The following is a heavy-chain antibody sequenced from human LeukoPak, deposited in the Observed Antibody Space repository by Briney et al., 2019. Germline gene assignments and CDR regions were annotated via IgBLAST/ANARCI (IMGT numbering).Heavy chain of an antibody. CDR1: GFTFSSYA. J-gene: IGHJ6*03. V-gene: IGHV3-23*01. Sequence: GGSLRLSCAASGFTFSSYAMSWVRQAPGKGLEWVSAISGSGGSTYYADSVKGRFTISRDNSKNTLYLQMNSLRAEDTAVYYCAKSQYQLLFTGYYYYMDVWGKGTTVTVSS. CDR2: ISGSGGST. CDR3: AKSQYQLLFTGYYYYMDV. D-gene: IGHD2-2*01.